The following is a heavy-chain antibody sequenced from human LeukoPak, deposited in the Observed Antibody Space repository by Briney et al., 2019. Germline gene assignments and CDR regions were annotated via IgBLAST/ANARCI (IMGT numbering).Heavy chain of an antibody. J-gene: IGHJ4*02. CDR3: AKEVSGGSYYEWVEN. CDR2: ISWDGVIA. Sequence: GGSLRLSCAASGFVFYDYTMHWVRQAPGKGLEWVSLISWDGVIAHYSDSVKGRFTISRDNSKNSLYLQMNSLRTEDSALYYCAKEVSGGSYYEWVENWGQGTLVTVSS. V-gene: IGHV3-43*01. CDR1: GFVFYDYT. D-gene: IGHD3-16*01.